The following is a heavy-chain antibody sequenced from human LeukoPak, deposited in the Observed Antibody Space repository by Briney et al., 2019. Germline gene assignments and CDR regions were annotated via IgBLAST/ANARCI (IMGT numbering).Heavy chain of an antibody. Sequence: PSETLSLTCAVYGGSFSGCYWSWIRQPPGKGLEWIGEINHSGSTNYNPSLKSRVTISVDTSKNQFSLKLSSVTAADTAVYYCARGITYYDILTGYCLPVVAKDFDYWGQGTLVTVSS. CDR1: GGSFSGCY. V-gene: IGHV4-34*01. CDR3: ARGITYYDILTGYCLPVVAKDFDY. J-gene: IGHJ4*02. D-gene: IGHD3-9*01. CDR2: INHSGST.